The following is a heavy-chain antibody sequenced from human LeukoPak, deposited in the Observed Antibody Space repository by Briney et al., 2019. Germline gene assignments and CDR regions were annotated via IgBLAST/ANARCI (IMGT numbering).Heavy chain of an antibody. CDR2: IIDVGDT. V-gene: IGHV3-23*01. CDR3: AKDYCRGGNCPLPFFDS. J-gene: IGHJ4*02. D-gene: IGHD2-15*01. Sequence: GRSLRLSCAVSGFTLSEHAMSWVRQAPGEGLEWVSGIIDVGDTYYADSVKGRFTISRDSSKNTLYLQMNSLRAEDTATYYCAKDYCRGGNCPLPFFDSWGQGTLVTASS. CDR1: GFTLSEHA.